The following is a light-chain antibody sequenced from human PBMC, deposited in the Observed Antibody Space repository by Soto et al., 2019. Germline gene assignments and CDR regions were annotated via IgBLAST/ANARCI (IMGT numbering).Light chain of an antibody. J-gene: IGKJ1*01. V-gene: IGKV1-6*01. CDR3: LQDFNYPRT. Sequence: AIQMTQSPSSLSASVGDRVTITCRASQGINNDLAWYLQKPGKAPKLLIYGASSLQSGVPSRFSGSGSGTDFTLTISSLQPEDFATYYCLQDFNYPRTFGQGTKV. CDR1: QGINND. CDR2: GAS.